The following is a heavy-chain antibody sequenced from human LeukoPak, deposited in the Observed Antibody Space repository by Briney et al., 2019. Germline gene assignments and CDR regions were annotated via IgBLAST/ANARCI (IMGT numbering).Heavy chain of an antibody. CDR1: GGSISSGTYY. V-gene: IGHV4-39*07. Sequence: SETLSLTCTVSGGSISSGTYYWGWIRQPPGKGLEWIGSIYHSGSTYYNPSLKSRVTISVDTSKNQFSLRLSSLTAADTALYYCARSPYGGNGKDAFDIWGQGTMVTVSS. J-gene: IGHJ3*02. CDR3: ARSPYGGNGKDAFDI. CDR2: IYHSGST. D-gene: IGHD4-23*01.